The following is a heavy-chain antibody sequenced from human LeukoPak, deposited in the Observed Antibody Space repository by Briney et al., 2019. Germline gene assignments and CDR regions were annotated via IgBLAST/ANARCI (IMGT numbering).Heavy chain of an antibody. D-gene: IGHD2-15*01. Sequence: GGSLRLSCAASGFTFSSYATSWVRQAPGKGLGWVPAISGSGGSTYYADSVKGRFTISRDNSKNTLYLQMNSLRAEDTAVYYCAKDPLVVQYSRQPNWFDPWGQGTLVTVSS. J-gene: IGHJ5*02. V-gene: IGHV3-23*01. CDR2: ISGSGGST. CDR3: AKDPLVVQYSRQPNWFDP. CDR1: GFTFSSYA.